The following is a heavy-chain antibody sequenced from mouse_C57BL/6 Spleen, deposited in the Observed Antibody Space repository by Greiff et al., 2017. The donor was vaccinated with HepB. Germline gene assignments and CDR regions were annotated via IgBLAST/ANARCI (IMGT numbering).Heavy chain of an antibody. CDR1: GYTFTSYW. CDR3: ARDYQATAMDY. J-gene: IGHJ4*01. D-gene: IGHD3-2*02. CDR2: IYPSDSET. Sequence: QVQLQQPGAELVRPGSSVKLSCKASGYTFTSYWMDWVKQRPGQGLEWIGNIYPSDSETHYNQKFKDKATLTVDKSSSTAYMQLSSLTSEDSAVYYCARDYQATAMDYWGQGTSVTVSS. V-gene: IGHV1-61*01.